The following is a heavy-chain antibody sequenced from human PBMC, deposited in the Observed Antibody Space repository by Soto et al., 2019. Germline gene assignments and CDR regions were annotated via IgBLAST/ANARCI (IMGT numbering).Heavy chain of an antibody. D-gene: IGHD1-26*01. J-gene: IGHJ4*02. V-gene: IGHV4-59*01. CDR2: IFHSGYT. CDR3: ARGPTNYYFDY. Sequence: SETLSLTCTVSDGSISSYYWSWVRQPPGKGLEWIGHIFHSGYTNYNPSLKSRVTISVDTSKNQFSPKLYSVTAADTAVYYCARGPTNYYFDYWGQGILVTVSS. CDR1: DGSISSYY.